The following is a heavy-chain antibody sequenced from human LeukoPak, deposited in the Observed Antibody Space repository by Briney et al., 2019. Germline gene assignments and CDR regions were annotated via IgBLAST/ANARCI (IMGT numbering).Heavy chain of an antibody. Sequence: ASVKVSCKASGGTFISYAISWVRQALGQGLEWMGGIIPIFGTANYAQKFQGRVTITADESTSTAYMELSSLRSEDTAVYYCARDPYYYDSSGYYSGWGQGTLVTVSS. D-gene: IGHD3-22*01. V-gene: IGHV1-69*13. CDR2: IIPIFGTA. CDR1: GGTFISYA. J-gene: IGHJ4*02. CDR3: ARDPYYYDSSGYYSG.